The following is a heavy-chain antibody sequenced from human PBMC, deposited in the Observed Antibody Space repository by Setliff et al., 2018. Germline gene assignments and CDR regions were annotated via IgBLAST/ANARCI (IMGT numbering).Heavy chain of an antibody. CDR1: GDSIKGGGYY. J-gene: IGHJ5*02. D-gene: IGHD6-19*01. Sequence: PSETLSLTCSVSGDSIKGGGYYCSWIRQPAGKGLEWIGHIYTSGSGSTKYNPSLKSRVTMSVDMSKTQFSLRLSSVTAADTAVYYCVRTRGSSGWLNWFDPWGQGTLVTVSS. CDR2: IYTSGSGST. CDR3: VRTRGSSGWLNWFDP. V-gene: IGHV4-61*09.